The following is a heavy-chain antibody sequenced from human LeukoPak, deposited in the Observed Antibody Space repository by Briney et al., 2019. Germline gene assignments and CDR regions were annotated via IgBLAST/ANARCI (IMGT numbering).Heavy chain of an antibody. J-gene: IGHJ4*02. CDR3: ASRSGTYYRD. CDR2: IYYSGST. Sequence: SETLSLTCTVSGGSISNYYWSWIRQPPGQGLEWIAHIYYSGSTNYNPSLKSRVTISVDTSKNQFSLKLSSVTAADTAVYYCASRSGTYYRDWGQGTLVTVSS. CDR1: GGSISNYY. D-gene: IGHD1-26*01. V-gene: IGHV4-59*01.